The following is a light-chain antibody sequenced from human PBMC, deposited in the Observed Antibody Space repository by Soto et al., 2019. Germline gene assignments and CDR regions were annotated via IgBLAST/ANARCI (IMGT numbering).Light chain of an antibody. J-gene: IGLJ3*02. V-gene: IGLV1-47*01. Sequence: QSVLTQPPSASGAPGQRVTISCTGSSSNIGSDYVYWYQQLPGTAAQLLIYRNNQRPSGVPDRFSGSKSGTSASLAISGLRAEDEADYYCESWDDSLSGWVFGGGTKLTVL. CDR3: ESWDDSLSGWV. CDR1: SSNIGSDY. CDR2: RNN.